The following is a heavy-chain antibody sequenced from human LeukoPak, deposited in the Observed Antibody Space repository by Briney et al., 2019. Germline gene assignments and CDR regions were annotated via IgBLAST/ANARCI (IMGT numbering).Heavy chain of an antibody. D-gene: IGHD6-19*01. Sequence: GGSLRLSCAASGFTFSSYWMHWVRQAPGKGLVWVSHIKTDGSSTNYAESVKGRFTISRDNAKSTVYLQMNSLRAEDTAMYYCARVGGGDGSGWSTTDYWGQGTLVTISS. CDR3: ARVGGGDGSGWSTTDY. CDR1: GFTFSSYW. J-gene: IGHJ4*02. CDR2: IKTDGSST. V-gene: IGHV3-74*01.